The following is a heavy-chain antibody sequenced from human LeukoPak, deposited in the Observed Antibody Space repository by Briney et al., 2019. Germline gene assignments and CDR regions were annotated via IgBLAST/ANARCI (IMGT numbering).Heavy chain of an antibody. Sequence: GASVKVSCKASGYTFTSYGISWVRQAPGQGLEWMGWISAYNGNTNYAQKLQGRVTMTTDTSTSTAYMELRSLRSDDPAVYHCARDPRGRYYYDSSGYSSLDYWGQGTLVTVSS. CDR3: ARDPRGRYYYDSSGYSSLDY. D-gene: IGHD3-22*01. CDR2: ISAYNGNT. J-gene: IGHJ4*02. CDR1: GYTFTSYG. V-gene: IGHV1-18*01.